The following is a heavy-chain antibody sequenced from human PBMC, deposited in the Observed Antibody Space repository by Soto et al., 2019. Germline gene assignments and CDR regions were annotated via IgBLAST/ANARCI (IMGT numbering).Heavy chain of an antibody. CDR2: IYGTGTT. V-gene: IGHV4-4*07. CDR1: GASFSGFY. Sequence: SETLSLTCTVSGASFSGFYWSWIRKSAGKGLEWIGRIYGTGTTDYNPSLKSRVMMSVDTSKKQFSLKLRSVTAADTAVYYCVRDGTKTLRDWFDPWGQGISVTVSS. CDR3: VRDGTKTLRDWFDP. D-gene: IGHD1-1*01. J-gene: IGHJ5*02.